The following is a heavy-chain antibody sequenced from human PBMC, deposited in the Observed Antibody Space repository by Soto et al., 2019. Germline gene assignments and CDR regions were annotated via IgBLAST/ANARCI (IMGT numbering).Heavy chain of an antibody. V-gene: IGHV1-3*01. D-gene: IGHD3-16*01. CDR2: INGGNGDT. CDR1: GYTFTSYA. CDR3: VAVALGDY. J-gene: IGHJ4*02. Sequence: QVQLVQSGPEVRKPGSSVKVSCKASGYTFTSYALHWVRQAPGQRLEWMGWINGGNGDTKYSQKFQGRVTFTRDISANTAYMELSSLTSEETAVYYCVAVALGDYWGQGTLVTVSS.